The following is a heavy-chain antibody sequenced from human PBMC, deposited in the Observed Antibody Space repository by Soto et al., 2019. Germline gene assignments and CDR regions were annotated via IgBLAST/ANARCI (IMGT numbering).Heavy chain of an antibody. CDR3: AHRLFVKRAPWEWGYFDF. V-gene: IGHV2-5*02. Sequence: QITLKESGPALVTPTQTLTLTCTFSGFSLTTNGVGVGWIRQPPGETLEWLALIYWDDDKRYRPSLRSRLAINKDTSKNQVVLTMTNMDPVDTATYCCAHRLFVKRAPWEWGYFDFWGQGTLVTVSS. D-gene: IGHD1-26*01. CDR1: GFSLTTNGVG. J-gene: IGHJ4*02. CDR2: IYWDDDK.